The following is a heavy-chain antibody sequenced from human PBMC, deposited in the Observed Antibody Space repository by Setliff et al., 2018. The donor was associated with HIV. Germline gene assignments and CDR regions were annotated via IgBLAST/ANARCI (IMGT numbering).Heavy chain of an antibody. D-gene: IGHD1-26*01. CDR1: GYSFSGYY. J-gene: IGHJ5*02. CDR3: AVASIVSTARWNH. CDR2: INPNSGAT. Sequence: ASVKVSCKASGYSFSGYYLHWVRRAPGQGLEWMGWINPNSGATNYARNFQGRVTMTRDTSISTAYMDLSSLTSDDTAVYYCAVASIVSTARWNHWGRGTLVTSP. V-gene: IGHV1-2*02.